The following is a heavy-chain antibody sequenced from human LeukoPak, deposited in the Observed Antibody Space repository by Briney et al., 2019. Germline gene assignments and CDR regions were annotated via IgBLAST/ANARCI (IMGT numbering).Heavy chain of an antibody. Sequence: ASVKVSCKASGYTFTSYGISWVRQAPGQGLEWMGWISAYNGNTNYAQKLQGRVTMTTDTSTSTAYMELRSLRSDDTAVYYRARVARAIAVAGIFDYWGQGTLVTVSS. J-gene: IGHJ4*02. D-gene: IGHD6-19*01. V-gene: IGHV1-18*01. CDR1: GYTFTSYG. CDR3: ARVARAIAVAGIFDY. CDR2: ISAYNGNT.